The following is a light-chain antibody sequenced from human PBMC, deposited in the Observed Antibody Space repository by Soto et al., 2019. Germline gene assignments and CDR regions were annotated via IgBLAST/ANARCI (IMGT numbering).Light chain of an antibody. Sequence: DIQMTQSPSTLSGSVGDRVTITCRASQTISSWLAWYQQKPGKAPKLLIYKASTLKSGVPSRFSGSGSGTDFTLTISSLEPEDFAVYYRHQRKSWPRTFGQGTKVDI. CDR2: KAS. J-gene: IGKJ1*01. V-gene: IGKV1-5*03. CDR3: HQRKSWPRT. CDR1: QTISSW.